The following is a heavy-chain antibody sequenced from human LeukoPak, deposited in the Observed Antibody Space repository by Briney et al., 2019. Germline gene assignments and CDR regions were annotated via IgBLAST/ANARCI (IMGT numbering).Heavy chain of an antibody. J-gene: IGHJ3*02. Sequence: SETLSLTCTVSGGSISSGGYYWSWIRQHPGKGLEWIGYIYYSGSTYYNPSLKSRVTISVDTSKNQFSLKLSSVTAADTGVYDCAREVPGRYDLGAFDIWGQGTMVTVSS. V-gene: IGHV4-31*03. CDR1: GGSISSGGYY. CDR2: IYYSGST. D-gene: IGHD3/OR15-3a*01. CDR3: AREVPGRYDLGAFDI.